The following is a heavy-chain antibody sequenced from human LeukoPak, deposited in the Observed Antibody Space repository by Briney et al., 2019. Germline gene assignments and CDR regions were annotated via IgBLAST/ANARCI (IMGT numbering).Heavy chain of an antibody. Sequence: GGSLRLSCAASGFTFSSYAMSWVRQAPGKGLECVSTISGSGVTTRYADSVRGRFTISRDSSKNTLYLQMNSLRAEDTAVYFCAGRHCSGGGCYFAGADPFDYWGQGTLVTVSS. J-gene: IGHJ4*02. CDR2: ISGSGVTT. D-gene: IGHD2-15*01. CDR3: AGRHCSGGGCYFAGADPFDY. V-gene: IGHV3-23*01. CDR1: GFTFSSYA.